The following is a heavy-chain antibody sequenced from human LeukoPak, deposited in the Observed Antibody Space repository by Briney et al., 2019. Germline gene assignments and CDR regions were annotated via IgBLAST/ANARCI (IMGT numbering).Heavy chain of an antibody. CDR2: ISHSGST. Sequence: KPSDTLSLTHTVTGYSINRGYYWCWIRPPPGTGLEWIGSISHSGSTYYNPSLKSRVTISVDTSKTQFSLKLSSVTAADTAVYYCARDFDGYCSSTSCTYDFDYWGQVTLVTVSS. CDR1: GYSINRGYY. V-gene: IGHV4-38-2*02. D-gene: IGHD2-2*01. CDR3: ARDFDGYCSSTSCTYDFDY. J-gene: IGHJ4*02.